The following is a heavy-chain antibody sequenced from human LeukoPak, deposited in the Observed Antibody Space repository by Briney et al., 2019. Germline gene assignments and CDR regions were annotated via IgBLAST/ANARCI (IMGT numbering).Heavy chain of an antibody. CDR2: IDHSGST. V-gene: IGHV4-34*01. Sequence: SETLSLTCAVYGGSFSGYYWSWIRQPPGKGLEWIGEIDHSGSTNYNPSLKSRVTISVDTSKNQFSLKLSSVTAADTAVYYCARWTSNCSSTSCYFAFDIWGQGTMVTVSS. J-gene: IGHJ3*02. D-gene: IGHD2-2*01. CDR3: ARWTSNCSSTSCYFAFDI. CDR1: GGSFSGYY.